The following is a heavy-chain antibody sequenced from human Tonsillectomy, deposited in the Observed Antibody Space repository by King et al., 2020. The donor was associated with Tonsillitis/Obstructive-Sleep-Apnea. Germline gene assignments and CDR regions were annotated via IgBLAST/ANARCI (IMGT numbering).Heavy chain of an antibody. CDR3: ARDRLTLDAFDI. J-gene: IGHJ3*02. V-gene: IGHV3-30*01. CDR1: GFTFSSYA. Sequence: VQLVESGGGVVQPERYLRLSCAASGFTFSSYAMHWVRQAPGKGLEWVAVISYDGSNKYYADSVKGRFTISRDNSKNTLYLQMNSLRAEETAVYYCARDRLTLDAFDIWGQGTMVTVSS. CDR2: ISYDGSNK.